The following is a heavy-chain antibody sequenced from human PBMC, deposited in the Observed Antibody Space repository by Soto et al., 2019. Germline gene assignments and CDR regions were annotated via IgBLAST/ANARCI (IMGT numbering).Heavy chain of an antibody. Sequence: GGSLRLSCAASGFTFSSYSMNWVRQAPGKGLEWVSYISSSSSTIYYADSVKGRFTISRDNAKNSLYLQMNSLRDEDTAVYYCARDCSITSCHRTYYYYGMDVWGQGTTVTVSS. CDR1: GFTFSSYS. D-gene: IGHD2-2*01. CDR2: ISSSSSTI. CDR3: ARDCSITSCHRTYYYYGMDV. J-gene: IGHJ6*02. V-gene: IGHV3-48*02.